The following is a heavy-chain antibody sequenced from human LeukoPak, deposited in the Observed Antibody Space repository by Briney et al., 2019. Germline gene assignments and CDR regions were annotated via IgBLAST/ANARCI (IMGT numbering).Heavy chain of an antibody. CDR1: GDSISSNEW. CDR2: VFHSGST. Sequence: PSETLSLTCSVSGDSISSNEWWSWVRQPPGKGLEWIGEVFHSGSTYYNPSLKSRVTTSVDTSKNQFSLRLSSVTAADTAVYYCAKFLRTAGMFYFDYWGQGILVTVSS. V-gene: IGHV4-4*02. J-gene: IGHJ4*02. D-gene: IGHD1-1*01. CDR3: AKFLRTAGMFYFDY.